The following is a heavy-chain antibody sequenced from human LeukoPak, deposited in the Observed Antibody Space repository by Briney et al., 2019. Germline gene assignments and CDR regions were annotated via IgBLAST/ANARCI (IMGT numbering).Heavy chain of an antibody. CDR3: ARGYGIDSSGHPYFDY. V-gene: IGHV4-31*11. J-gene: IGHJ4*02. CDR2: IYYSGST. Sequence: SQTLSLTCAVSGGSISSGGYYWSWIRQHPGKGLERIGYIYYSGSTYYNPSLKSRVTISVDTSKNQFSLKLSSVTAADTAVYYCARGYGIDSSGHPYFDYWGQGTLVTVSS. CDR1: GGSISSGGYY. D-gene: IGHD3-22*01.